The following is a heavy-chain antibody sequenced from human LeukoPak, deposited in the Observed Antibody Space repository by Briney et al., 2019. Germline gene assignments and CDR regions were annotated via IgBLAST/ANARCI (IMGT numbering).Heavy chain of an antibody. CDR2: ITPTGSET. J-gene: IGHJ4*02. V-gene: IGHV3-21*05. CDR3: ARRARESDY. CDR1: GFTFSSYS. Sequence: GGSLRLSCAASGFTFSSYSMKWIRQTPGKGLEWVSYITPTGSETNYADSVKGRFTISRDNAKNLLYLQMNSLRAEDTAVYYCARRARESDYWGQGTLVTVSS.